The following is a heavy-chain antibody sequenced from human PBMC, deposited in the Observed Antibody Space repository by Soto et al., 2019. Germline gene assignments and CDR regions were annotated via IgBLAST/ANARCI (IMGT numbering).Heavy chain of an antibody. CDR3: ARGIQMWSQVYYGMDV. Sequence: QVQLQESGPGVVKPSGTLSLTCGVSGGSISSDYWWAWVRQSPGRGLEWIGEIFHSGSTHYNPSLESRLTMSVDIVNNHFSLKLMSVTAADTAVYYCARGIQMWSQVYYGMDVWGQGTTVTVSS. CDR1: GGSISSDYW. V-gene: IGHV4-4*02. CDR2: IFHSGST. D-gene: IGHD2-21*01. J-gene: IGHJ6*02.